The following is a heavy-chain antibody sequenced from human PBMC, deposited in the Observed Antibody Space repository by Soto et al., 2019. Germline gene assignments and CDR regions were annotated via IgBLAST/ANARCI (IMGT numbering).Heavy chain of an antibody. D-gene: IGHD3-9*01. CDR1: GFTLDKYT. V-gene: IGHV3-53*01. J-gene: IGHJ4*02. Sequence: PGGSLRLSCAAFGFTLDKYTMGWVRQAPGKGLEWVAESFSSGGTQYADSIKGRFNISRDNSRNMVLLKMNRLKVEDTALYYCARDREPDGIWTFDSWGQGALVTVSS. CDR2: SFSSGGT. CDR3: ARDREPDGIWTFDS.